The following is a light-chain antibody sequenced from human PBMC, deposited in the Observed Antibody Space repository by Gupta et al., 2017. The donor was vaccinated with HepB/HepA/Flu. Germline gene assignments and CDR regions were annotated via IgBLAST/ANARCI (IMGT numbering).Light chain of an antibody. CDR2: GTS. Sequence: EIVLTQSPGTLSVSPGERATLSCRASESISRNNLAWYQQKPGQAPRPLIHGTSTRATGIPDRFSGSASGTGFTLTISRLGPEDCAVYFCQQYGALTPRRTFGEGTKVEIK. CDR1: ESISRNN. V-gene: IGKV3-20*01. J-gene: IGKJ4*01. CDR3: QQYGALTPRRT.